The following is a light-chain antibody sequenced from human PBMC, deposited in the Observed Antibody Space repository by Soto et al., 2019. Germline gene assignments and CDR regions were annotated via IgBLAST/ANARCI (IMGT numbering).Light chain of an antibody. CDR3: ISYTDSSTVV. J-gene: IGLJ1*01. V-gene: IGLV2-14*03. CDR1: SSDIGGYKY. Sequence: SALTQPASVSGSPGQSITISCTGTSSDIGGYKYVSWYQQHPDKAPKLMIYEVSNRPSGVPNRFSGSKSGTTASLTISGLQDEDEADYYCISYTDSSTVVFGTGTKVTVL. CDR2: EVS.